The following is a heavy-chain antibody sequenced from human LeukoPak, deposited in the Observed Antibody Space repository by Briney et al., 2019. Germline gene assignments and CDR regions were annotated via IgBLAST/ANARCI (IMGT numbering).Heavy chain of an antibody. Sequence: PSETLSLTCAVYGGSLSGYYWSSIRQPPGKGLELLGYIYYSWRTNYNPSLKSRVTISVDTSKNQFSLKLSSVTAADTAVYYCARHLGDSSGYSPFDYWGQGTLVTVSS. J-gene: IGHJ4*02. CDR2: IYYSWRT. CDR1: GGSLSGYY. CDR3: ARHLGDSSGYSPFDY. D-gene: IGHD3-22*01. V-gene: IGHV4-59*08.